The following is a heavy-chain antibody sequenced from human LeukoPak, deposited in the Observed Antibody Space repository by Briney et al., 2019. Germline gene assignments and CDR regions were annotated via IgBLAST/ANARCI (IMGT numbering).Heavy chain of an antibody. CDR2: IWYDGSNK. CDR1: GFTFSSYG. CDR3: AREGNTAMVELDY. D-gene: IGHD5-18*01. Sequence: GRSLRLSRAASGFTFSSYGMHWVRQAPGKGLEWVAVIWYDGSNKYYADSVKGRFTISRDNSKNTLYLQMNSLRAEDTAVYYCAREGNTAMVELDYWGQGTLVTVSS. J-gene: IGHJ4*02. V-gene: IGHV3-33*01.